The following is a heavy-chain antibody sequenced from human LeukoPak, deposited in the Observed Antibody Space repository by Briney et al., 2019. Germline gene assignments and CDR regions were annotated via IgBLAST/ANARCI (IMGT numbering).Heavy chain of an antibody. CDR2: IYYSGST. CDR3: ARDYSSGTFDY. J-gene: IGHJ4*02. Sequence: PSETLSLTCTVSGGSISSGDYYWSWIRQPPGKGLEWIGHIYYSGSTYYNPSLKSRVTISVDTSKNQFSLKLSSVTAADTAVYYCARDYSSGTFDYWGQGTLVTVSS. D-gene: IGHD3-22*01. CDR1: GGSISSGDYY. V-gene: IGHV4-30-4*08.